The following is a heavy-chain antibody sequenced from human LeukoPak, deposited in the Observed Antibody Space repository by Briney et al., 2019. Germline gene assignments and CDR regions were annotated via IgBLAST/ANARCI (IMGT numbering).Heavy chain of an antibody. Sequence: SSETLSLTCTVSGGSISSYYWSWIRQPAGKGLEWIGRIYTSGSTNYNPSLKSRVTMSVDTSKNQFSLKLSSVTAADTAVYYCARGRYDFWSGYYSSGAFDIWGQGTMVTVSS. V-gene: IGHV4-4*07. D-gene: IGHD3-3*01. CDR2: IYTSGST. J-gene: IGHJ3*02. CDR3: ARGRYDFWSGYYSSGAFDI. CDR1: GGSISSYY.